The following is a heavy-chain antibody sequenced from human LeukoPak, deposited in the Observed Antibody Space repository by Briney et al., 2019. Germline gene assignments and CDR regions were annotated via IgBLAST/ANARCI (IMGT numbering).Heavy chain of an antibody. Sequence: GGSLRLSCAGSGFTFSDYAMTWVRQAPGKGLAWVSTISGRGTRTYYTDSVKGRFTISRDNSRNSLYLEMNSLRAEDTAVYYCASWPVGWYGEDSWGQGTLVTVSS. CDR1: GFTFSDYA. J-gene: IGHJ4*02. CDR2: ISGRGTRT. D-gene: IGHD6-19*01. V-gene: IGHV3-23*01. CDR3: ASWPVGWYGEDS.